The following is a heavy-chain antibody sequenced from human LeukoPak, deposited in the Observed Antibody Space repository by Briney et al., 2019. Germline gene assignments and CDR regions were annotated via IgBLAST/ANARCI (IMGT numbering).Heavy chain of an antibody. D-gene: IGHD6-6*01. J-gene: IGHJ5*02. CDR1: GYTFTSYG. Sequence: ASVTVSCTASGYTFTSYGISWVRQAPGQGLEWMGWISAYNGNTNYAQKLQGRVTMTTDTSTSTAYMELRSLRSDDTAVYYCARGSIAARRVWFDPWGQGTLVTVSS. V-gene: IGHV1-18*01. CDR2: ISAYNGNT. CDR3: ARGSIAARRVWFDP.